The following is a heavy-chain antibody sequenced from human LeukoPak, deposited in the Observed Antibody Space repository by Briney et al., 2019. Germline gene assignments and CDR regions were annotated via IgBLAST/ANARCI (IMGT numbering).Heavy chain of an antibody. J-gene: IGHJ3*01. D-gene: IGHD1-26*01. CDR3: ARRGTDASFSFFDV. CDR2: ISGDTTYI. V-gene: IGHV3-21*01. Sequence: GGSLRLSCAASGFTFSSYTMHWVRQILWERPEWVSSISGDTTYIYYADSIKGRFTISRDNTNTSLFLQMNSLRAEDTATYFCARRGTDASFSFFDVWGQGTMVTVSS. CDR1: GFTFSSYT.